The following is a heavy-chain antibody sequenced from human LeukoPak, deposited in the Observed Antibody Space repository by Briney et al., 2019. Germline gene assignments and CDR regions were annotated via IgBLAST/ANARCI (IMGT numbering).Heavy chain of an antibody. D-gene: IGHD3-22*01. Sequence: KPSETVSLTCNVSGYSMRSYYWSWLRQPPGKGLEWIAYFSHSGTTNYNPSLKSRVIISVDTSNHQFSLTLRSVTAADTAVDYCARHLDYDSGGYFYPYFDDWGQGTLVTVSS. J-gene: IGHJ4*02. V-gene: IGHV4-59*08. CDR1: GYSMRSYY. CDR3: ARHLDYDSGGYFYPYFDD. CDR2: FSHSGTT.